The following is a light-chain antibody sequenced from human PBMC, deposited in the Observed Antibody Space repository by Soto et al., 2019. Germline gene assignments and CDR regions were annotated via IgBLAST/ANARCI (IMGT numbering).Light chain of an antibody. CDR3: KQYGNSPIT. J-gene: IGKJ5*01. CDR2: DAS. CDR1: QSVSRVN. V-gene: IGKV3D-20*01. Sequence: VLTQSPATLSCSPGERATLSCVASQSVSRVNLAWYQQKPGLAPRLLIYDASFRATGIPDRFSGSGSGKDFTITISRMESEDLEVYYCKQYGNSPITVGQGTRLEIK.